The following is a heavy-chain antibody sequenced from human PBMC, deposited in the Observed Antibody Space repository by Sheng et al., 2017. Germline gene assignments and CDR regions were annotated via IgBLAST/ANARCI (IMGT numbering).Heavy chain of an antibody. CDR2: INHSGST. D-gene: IGHD6-13*01. J-gene: IGHJ3*02. CDR3: ASGIAAAGTAVAFDI. Sequence: QVQLQQWGAGLLKPSETLSLTCAVYGGSFSGYYWSWIRQPPGKGLEWIGEINHSGSTNYNPSLKSRVTISVDTSKNQFSLKLSSVTAADTAVYYCASGIAAAGTAVAFDIWGQGTNGHRLF. CDR1: GGSFSGYY. V-gene: IGHV4-34*01.